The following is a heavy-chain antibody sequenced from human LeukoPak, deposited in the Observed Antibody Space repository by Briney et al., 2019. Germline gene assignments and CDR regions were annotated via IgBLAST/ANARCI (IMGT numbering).Heavy chain of an antibody. CDR1: GFTVSSNY. D-gene: IGHD3-22*01. V-gene: IGHV3-53*01. CDR3: ASYDSSGYYHY. Sequence: PGGSLRLSCAASGFTVSSNYMSWVRQAPGKGLEWVSVIYSGGSTYYADSVKGRFTISRDNSKNTLYLQMNSPRAEDTAVYYCASYDSSGYYHYWGQGTLVTVSS. CDR2: IYSGGST. J-gene: IGHJ4*02.